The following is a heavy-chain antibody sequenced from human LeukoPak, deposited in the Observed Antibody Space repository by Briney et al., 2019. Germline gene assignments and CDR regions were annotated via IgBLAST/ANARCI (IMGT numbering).Heavy chain of an antibody. CDR1: GGTFNSYA. CDR2: ITPILDIA. V-gene: IGHV1-69*04. Sequence: SVKVSCKASGGTFNSYAINWVRQSPGHGLEWMGMITPILDIANYAQELQGRITITADKSTSTAYMELSRLRSDDTAVYYCARARLRLGEFSSAAFDIWGQGTMVTVSS. D-gene: IGHD3-16*02. CDR3: ARARLRLGEFSSAAFDI. J-gene: IGHJ3*02.